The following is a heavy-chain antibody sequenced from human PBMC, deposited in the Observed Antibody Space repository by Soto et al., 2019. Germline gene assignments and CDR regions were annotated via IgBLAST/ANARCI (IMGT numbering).Heavy chain of an antibody. J-gene: IGHJ3*02. CDR2: MHNRGST. Sequence: SETLSLTCTVSGGSIISGDYYFNWIRQPPWNGLELIGFMHNRGSTYYNPSLKSRVTISVDTSKNQFSLKLTSVTAADTAVYYCARNDYDYVWESPGGDAFDIWGQGTLVTVSS. CDR3: ARNDYDYVWESPGGDAFDI. D-gene: IGHD3-16*01. V-gene: IGHV4-30-4*01. CDR1: GGSIISGDYY.